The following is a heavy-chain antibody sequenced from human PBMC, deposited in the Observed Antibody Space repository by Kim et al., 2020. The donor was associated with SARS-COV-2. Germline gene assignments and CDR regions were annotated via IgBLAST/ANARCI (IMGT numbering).Heavy chain of an antibody. CDR1: GFTFSSYA. D-gene: IGHD2-8*02. J-gene: IGHJ6*02. CDR2: ISGSSGST. CDR3: AKVRARLLGYYYYGMDV. V-gene: IGHV3-23*01. Sequence: GGSLRLSCAASGFTFSSYAMSWVRQAPGKGLEWVSAISGSSGSTYYADSVKGRFTISRDNSKNTLYLQMNSLRAEDTAVYYCAKVRARLLGYYYYGMDVWGQGTTVTVSS.